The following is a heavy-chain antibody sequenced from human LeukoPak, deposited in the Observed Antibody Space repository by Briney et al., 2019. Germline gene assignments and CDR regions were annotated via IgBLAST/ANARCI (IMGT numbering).Heavy chain of an antibody. J-gene: IGHJ4*02. Sequence: GGSLRLSCAASGFTFSNYAMSWVRQAPGKGLEWVANIKQDGSEKYYVDSVKGRFTISRDNAKNSLYLQMNSLRAEDTAVYYCARAEGYGGELDSWGQGTLVTVSS. CDR1: GFTFSNYA. V-gene: IGHV3-7*01. CDR2: IKQDGSEK. CDR3: ARAEGYGGELDS. D-gene: IGHD4-23*01.